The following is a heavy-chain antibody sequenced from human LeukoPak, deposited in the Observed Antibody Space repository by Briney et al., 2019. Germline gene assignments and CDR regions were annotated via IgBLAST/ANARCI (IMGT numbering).Heavy chain of an antibody. D-gene: IGHD2-8*01. V-gene: IGHV4-59*04. CDR2: IYHSGST. J-gene: IGHJ4*02. Sequence: SETLSLTCTVSGGSISSYYWSWIRQPPGGGVEWIGSIYHSGSTFYNPSLKSSVTISIDMPKNHVSLNLNSVTAADAAVYYGDRCSGYCPDGVCRFDYWGQGTLVTVSS. CDR1: GGSISSYY. CDR3: DRCSGYCPDGVCRFDY.